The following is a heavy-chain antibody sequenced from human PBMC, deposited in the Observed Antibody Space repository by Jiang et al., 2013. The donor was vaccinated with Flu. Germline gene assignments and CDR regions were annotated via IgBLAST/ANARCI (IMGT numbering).Heavy chain of an antibody. CDR1: GGTFSSYA. CDR3: ARVGTHYDILTGYSKPIDY. J-gene: IGHJ4*02. CDR2: IIPILGIA. D-gene: IGHD3-9*01. Sequence: PGSSVKVSCKASGGTFSSYAISWVRQAPGQGLEWMGRIIPILGIANYAQKFQGRVTITADKSTSTAYMELSSLRSEDTAVYYCARVGTHYDILTGYSKPIDYWGQGTLVTVSS. V-gene: IGHV1-69*04.